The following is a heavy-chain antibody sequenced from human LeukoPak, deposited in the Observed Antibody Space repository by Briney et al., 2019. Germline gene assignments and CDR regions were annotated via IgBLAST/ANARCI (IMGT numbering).Heavy chain of an antibody. V-gene: IGHV4-59*12. Sequence: SETLSLTCTVSGGSISSYYWSWIRQPPGKGLEWIGYIYYSGSTNYNPSLKSRVTMSLDTSKNQFSLKLSSVTAADTAVYYCARDENGYVWGSFHAWGQGTLVTVSS. CDR2: IYYSGST. J-gene: IGHJ5*02. CDR1: GGSISSYY. D-gene: IGHD3-16*01. CDR3: ARDENGYVWGSFHA.